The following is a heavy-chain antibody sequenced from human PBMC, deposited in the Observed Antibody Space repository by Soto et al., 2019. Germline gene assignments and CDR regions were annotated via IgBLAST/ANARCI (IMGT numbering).Heavy chain of an antibody. J-gene: IGHJ4*02. D-gene: IGHD2-2*01. V-gene: IGHV1-46*03. Sequence: QVQLVQSGAEVKKPGASVKVSCKASGYTFTSYYIHWVRQAPGQGLEWMGIINPSGGDITYAQKFQGRVTMTRDTSTSIVYMELSSLRSEDTAVYYCGRDGGYQRFDFWGQGALVTVSS. CDR1: GYTFTSYY. CDR2: INPSGGDI. CDR3: GRDGGYQRFDF.